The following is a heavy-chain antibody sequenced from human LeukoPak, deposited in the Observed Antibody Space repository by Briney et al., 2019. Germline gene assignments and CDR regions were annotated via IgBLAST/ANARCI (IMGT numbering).Heavy chain of an antibody. J-gene: IGHJ4*02. Sequence: GGSLRLSCAASGFTFSRYWMSWVRQAPGKGLEWVANIREDGSDKYYVNSVKGRFTISRDNAKNSLYLQMNSLRAEDTAVYYCARGQDWNHDYWGQGTLVTVSS. CDR2: IREDGSDK. D-gene: IGHD1-1*01. V-gene: IGHV3-7*01. CDR1: GFTFSRYW. CDR3: ARGQDWNHDY.